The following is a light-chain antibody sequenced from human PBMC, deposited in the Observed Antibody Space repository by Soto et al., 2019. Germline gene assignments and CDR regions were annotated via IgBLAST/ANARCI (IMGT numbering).Light chain of an antibody. Sequence: EIVMTQSPATLSVSPGERATLSCRASQSVSSNLAWYQQKPGQAPRLLIYGASTRATGILARFSGSGSGTDFTLPIIIPPSEDFVVYDCQQYNNWTALPFCGGTKVASK. CDR2: GAS. V-gene: IGKV3-15*01. J-gene: IGKJ4*01. CDR1: QSVSSN. CDR3: QQYNNWTALP.